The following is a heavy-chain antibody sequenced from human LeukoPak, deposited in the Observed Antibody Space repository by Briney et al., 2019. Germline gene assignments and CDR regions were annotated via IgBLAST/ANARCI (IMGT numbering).Heavy chain of an antibody. CDR3: ARNTSGRIDY. D-gene: IGHD3-10*01. J-gene: IGHJ4*02. Sequence: SETLSLTCAVYGGSFSGYYWSWIRQPPGKGLEWIGEINHSGSTNYNPSLKSRVTISVDTSKNQFSLKLSSVTAADTAVYYCARNTSGRIDYWGQGTLVTVSS. CDR1: GGSFSGYY. V-gene: IGHV4-34*01. CDR2: INHSGST.